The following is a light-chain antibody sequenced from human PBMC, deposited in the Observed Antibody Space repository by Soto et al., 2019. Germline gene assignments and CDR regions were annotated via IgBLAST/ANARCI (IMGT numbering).Light chain of an antibody. CDR2: AAS. CDR3: QQCSSTPFT. J-gene: IGKJ3*01. Sequence: DVQMTQSPASLSASVGDRVTITCRASQAISTSLNWYQHKPGKAPNLLIYAASSLQSGVPSRFSGSGSGTDFTLTITSLQSEDFATYFCQQCSSTPFTFGPGTKV. V-gene: IGKV1-39*01. CDR1: QAISTS.